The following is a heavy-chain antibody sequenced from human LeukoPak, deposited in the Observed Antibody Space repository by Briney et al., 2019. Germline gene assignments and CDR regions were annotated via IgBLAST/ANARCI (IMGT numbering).Heavy chain of an antibody. Sequence: GGSLRLSCAASGFTVSINYMSWVRQAPGKGLEWVSVIYSGGNTYYADSVRGRFTISRDNSKNTVYIQMNSLRAEDTAVYFCAGRCIYPDYGRLDAFDIWGQGTMVTVSS. CDR2: IYSGGNT. CDR1: GFTVSINY. V-gene: IGHV3-53*01. D-gene: IGHD4-17*01. CDR3: AGRCIYPDYGRLDAFDI. J-gene: IGHJ3*02.